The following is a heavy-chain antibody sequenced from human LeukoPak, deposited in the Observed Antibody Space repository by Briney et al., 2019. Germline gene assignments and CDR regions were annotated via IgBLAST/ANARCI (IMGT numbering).Heavy chain of an antibody. V-gene: IGHV5-51*01. CDR3: ARHPTYYGDYEADYYYGMDV. CDR2: IYPGDSDT. Sequence: GESLKISCKASGYRFANYWIGWVRQMPGKGLEWMGIIYPGDSDTRYSPSFQGQVTISADKSISTAYLQWSSLKASDTAMYYCARHPTYYGDYEADYYYGMDVWGQGTTVTVSS. J-gene: IGHJ6*02. D-gene: IGHD4-17*01. CDR1: GYRFANYW.